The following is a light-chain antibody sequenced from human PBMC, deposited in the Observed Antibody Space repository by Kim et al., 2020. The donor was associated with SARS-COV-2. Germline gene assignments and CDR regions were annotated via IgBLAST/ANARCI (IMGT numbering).Light chain of an antibody. V-gene: IGLV1-40*01. CDR3: QSYDNSLGGRL. CDR2: VNI. Sequence: QSVLTQPPSVSGAPGQRVTISCTGSSSNIGAGYDVHWYQQFPGTAPKLLMYVNINRPSGVPDRFSGSKSGTSASLTITGLQAEDEADYYCQSYDNSLGGRLFGGGTQLTVL. J-gene: IGLJ2*01. CDR1: SSNIGAGYD.